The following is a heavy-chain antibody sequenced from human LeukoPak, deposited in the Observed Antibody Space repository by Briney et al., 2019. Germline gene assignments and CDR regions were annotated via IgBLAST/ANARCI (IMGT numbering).Heavy chain of an antibody. V-gene: IGHV4-4*07. D-gene: IGHD1-26*01. CDR3: ARAGYRVGPFDY. CDR2: IYTSGST. CDR1: GGSISSYY. J-gene: IGHJ4*02. Sequence: SETLSPTCTVSGGSISSYYWGWIRQPAGKGLEWIGRIYTSGSTNYNPSLKSRVTMSVDTSKNQFSLKLSSVTAADTAVYYCARAGYRVGPFDYWGQGTLVTVSS.